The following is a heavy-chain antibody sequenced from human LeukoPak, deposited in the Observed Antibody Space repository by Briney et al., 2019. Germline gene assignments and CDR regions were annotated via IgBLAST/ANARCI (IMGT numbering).Heavy chain of an antibody. Sequence: PGGSLRLSCAASGFTFSSYWMTWVRQAPGKGLEWVANIQQDGSAKVYVDSVKGRFTISRDNAKNSLFLQMNSLRDEDTAVYYCARGAWIPEYWGQGALVTVSS. CDR3: ARGAWIPEY. CDR1: GFTFSSYW. V-gene: IGHV3-7*04. CDR2: IQQDGSAK. J-gene: IGHJ4*02. D-gene: IGHD5-18*01.